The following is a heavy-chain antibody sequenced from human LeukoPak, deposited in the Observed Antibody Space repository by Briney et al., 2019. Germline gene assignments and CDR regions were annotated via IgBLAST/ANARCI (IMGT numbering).Heavy chain of an antibody. CDR3: AKDPGDSSGYDY. Sequence: GGSLRLSCGASGFTFSSHAMTWVRQAPGKGLEWVSAISISGDTTYYADAVKGRFTISRDNSKNTVYLQMNSLRAEDTAVYYCAKDPGDSSGYDYWGQGTLVTVSS. V-gene: IGHV3-23*01. D-gene: IGHD3-22*01. J-gene: IGHJ4*02. CDR2: ISISGDTT. CDR1: GFTFSSHA.